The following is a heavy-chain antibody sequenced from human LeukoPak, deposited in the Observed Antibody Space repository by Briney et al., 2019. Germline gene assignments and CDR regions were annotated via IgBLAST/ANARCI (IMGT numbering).Heavy chain of an antibody. V-gene: IGHV3-23*01. D-gene: IGHD4-17*01. CDR3: ARDRVWDYGDYGY. J-gene: IGHJ4*02. CDR1: GFTFSSYA. Sequence: GGSLRLSCAASGFTFSSYAMSWVRQAPGKGLEWVSAISGSGGSTYYADSVKGRFTISRDNAKNSLYLQMNSLRAEDTAVHYCARDRVWDYGDYGYWGQGTLVTVSS. CDR2: ISGSGGST.